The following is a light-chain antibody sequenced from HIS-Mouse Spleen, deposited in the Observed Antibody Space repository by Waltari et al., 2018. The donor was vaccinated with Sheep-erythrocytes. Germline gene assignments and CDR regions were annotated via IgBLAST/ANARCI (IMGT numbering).Light chain of an antibody. J-gene: IGLJ3*02. CDR2: EGS. Sequence: QSALTQPASVSGSPGQSITISCTGTSSDGVIYNLVSWYQHHPGKAPKLMIYEGSKRPSGVSNRFSGSKSGNTASLTISGLQAEDEADYYCCSYAGSSTWVFGGGTKLTVL. CDR3: CSYAGSSTWV. CDR1: SSDGVIYNL. V-gene: IGLV2-23*01.